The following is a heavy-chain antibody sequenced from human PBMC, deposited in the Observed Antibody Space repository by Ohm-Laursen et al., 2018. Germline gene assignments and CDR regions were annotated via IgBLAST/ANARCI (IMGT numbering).Heavy chain of an antibody. D-gene: IGHD5-24*01. CDR2: ICYDGSNK. CDR3: APRRERATEAPGD. J-gene: IGHJ4*02. Sequence: SLRLSCTSSGFTFSSYAMHWVRQAPGKGLEWVAVICYDGSNKYYADSVKGRFTISRDNSKNSLYLQMNSLRAEDTAVYYCAPRRERATEAPGDWGQGTLVTVSS. CDR1: GFTFSSYA. V-gene: IGHV3-33*01.